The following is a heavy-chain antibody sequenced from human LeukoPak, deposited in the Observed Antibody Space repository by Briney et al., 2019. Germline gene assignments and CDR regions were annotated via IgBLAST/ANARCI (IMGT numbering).Heavy chain of an antibody. V-gene: IGHV1-46*01. CDR1: GYTFTSYY. CDR3: ARVCSTSCPGGDHYYYYGMDV. J-gene: IGHJ6*02. Sequence: ASVKVSCKASGYTFTSYYMHWVRQAPGQGLEWMGIINPSGGSTSYAQKFQGRVTMTRDTSTSTVYMELSSPRSEDTAVYYCARVCSTSCPGGDHYYYYGMDVWGQGTTVTVSS. D-gene: IGHD2-2*01. CDR2: INPSGGST.